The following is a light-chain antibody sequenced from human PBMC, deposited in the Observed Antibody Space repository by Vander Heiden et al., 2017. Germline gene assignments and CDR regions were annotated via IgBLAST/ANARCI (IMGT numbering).Light chain of an antibody. CDR2: KAS. J-gene: IGKJ2*01. V-gene: IGKV1-5*03. CDR1: QSFDNW. Sequence: DIQMTQSPSTLSASVGDRVTITCRASQSFDNWLAWYQQKPGKAPKLLIYKASRLEGGVPSRFSGSVSGTEFTLTISNLQPDDFATYYCQQYNSYPYSFAQGTKLEIK. CDR3: QQYNSYPYS.